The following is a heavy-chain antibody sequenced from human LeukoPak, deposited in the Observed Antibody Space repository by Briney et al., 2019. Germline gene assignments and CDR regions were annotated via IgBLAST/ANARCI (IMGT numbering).Heavy chain of an antibody. Sequence: GGSLRLSCAASGFTFTDFAMNWVRQAPGKGLEWVSGIGGGGTNTDYADSVKGRYTISRDNSKNTLTLQMSSLRADDTAVYFCAKDARGYHRPIDHWGQGILVTVSS. CDR2: IGGGGTNT. D-gene: IGHD3-22*01. CDR3: AKDARGYHRPIDH. J-gene: IGHJ4*02. V-gene: IGHV3-23*01. CDR1: GFTFTDFA.